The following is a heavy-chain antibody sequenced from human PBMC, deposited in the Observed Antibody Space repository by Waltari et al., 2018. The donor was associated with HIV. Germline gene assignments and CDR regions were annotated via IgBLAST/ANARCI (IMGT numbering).Heavy chain of an antibody. CDR1: GFVFRTYG. CDR3: AKQWKRPYYGMDV. Sequence: QVQLEESGGGVVQPGGSLRLSCYASGFVFRTYGMHWVRQAPGKGLEWVAFSRFDGSNKYYADSVKGRFTSSGDNSKNILYLQINSLRAADTAVYYCAKQWKRPYYGMDVWGQGTTVTVSS. CDR2: SRFDGSNK. V-gene: IGHV3-30*02. D-gene: IGHD6-19*01. J-gene: IGHJ6*02.